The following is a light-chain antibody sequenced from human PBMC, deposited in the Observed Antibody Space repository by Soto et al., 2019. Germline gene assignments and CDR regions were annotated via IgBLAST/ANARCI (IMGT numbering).Light chain of an antibody. J-gene: IGLJ3*02. Sequence: QSALTQPASVSGSPGQSITISCTGTDSDVGAYNYVSWYQQHPGKAPKLIIYDVTNRPSGVSDRFSGSKSGNTASLTISGLQAEDEADYYCGSYTTSDTLFGGGTKLTVL. CDR2: DVT. CDR3: GSYTTSDTL. V-gene: IGLV2-14*01. CDR1: DSDVGAYNY.